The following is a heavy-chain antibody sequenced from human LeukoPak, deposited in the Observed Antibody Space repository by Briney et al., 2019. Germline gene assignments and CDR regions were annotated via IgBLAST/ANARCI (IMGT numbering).Heavy chain of an antibody. V-gene: IGHV5-51*01. J-gene: IGHJ4*02. CDR1: GYSFTSYW. CDR3: ARLYCSSTSCYVGFDY. Sequence: PGESLKISCKGSGYSFTSYWIGWVRQMPGKGLEWMGIIYPGDSDTRYSPSFQGQVTISADKSISTAYLQWSSLKASDIAMYYCARLYCSSTSCYVGFDYWGQGTLVTVSS. CDR2: IYPGDSDT. D-gene: IGHD2-2*01.